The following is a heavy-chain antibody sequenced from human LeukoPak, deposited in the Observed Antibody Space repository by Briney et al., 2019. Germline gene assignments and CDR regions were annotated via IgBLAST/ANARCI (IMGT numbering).Heavy chain of an antibody. J-gene: IGHJ6*02. CDR3: ARVVWFGELLRYYGMDV. V-gene: IGHV4-39*07. CDR1: GGSISSSSYY. CDR2: IYYSGST. D-gene: IGHD3-10*01. Sequence: SSETLSLTCTVSGGSISSSSYYWGWIRQPPGKGLEWIGSIYYSGSTYYNPSLKSRVTISVDTSKNQFSLKLSSVTAADTAVYYCARVVWFGELLRYYGMDVWGQGTTVTVSS.